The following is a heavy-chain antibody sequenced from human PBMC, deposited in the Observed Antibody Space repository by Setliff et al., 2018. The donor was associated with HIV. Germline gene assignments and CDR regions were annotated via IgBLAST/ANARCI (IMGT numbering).Heavy chain of an antibody. CDR3: SRGSYYMDV. CDR2: IHSSGST. V-gene: IGHV4-59*08. D-gene: IGHD3-16*01. J-gene: IGHJ6*03. Sequence: SETLSLTCSVSSGSVSGYYWGWIRQPPGKKLEWIGYIHSSGSTIYSASLKSRVSISVDTSKNQVSLRLSSVTAADTAVYHCSRGSYYMDVWGKGTTVTVSS. CDR1: SGSVSGYY.